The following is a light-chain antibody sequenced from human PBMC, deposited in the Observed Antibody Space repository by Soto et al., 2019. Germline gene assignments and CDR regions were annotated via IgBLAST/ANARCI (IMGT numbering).Light chain of an antibody. CDR3: QQYYNWPLT. CDR2: EAS. J-gene: IGKJ4*01. V-gene: IGKV1-39*01. Sequence: DIQMTQSPSPLSASVGDRVDITCRTSQSFSSYLNWYQAKPGKAPKLLIYEASSLESGVPARFSGSGSGTEFTLTISSLQSEDFAVYYCQQYYNWPLTFGGGTKVDIK. CDR1: QSFSSY.